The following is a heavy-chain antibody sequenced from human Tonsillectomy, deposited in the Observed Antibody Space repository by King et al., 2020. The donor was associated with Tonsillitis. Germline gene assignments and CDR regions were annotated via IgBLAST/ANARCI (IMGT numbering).Heavy chain of an antibody. D-gene: IGHD2-2*01. CDR1: GFTFSSYA. CDR2: LSGGDGST. Sequence: VQLVESGGGLVQPGWSLRLSCAASGFTFSSYAMSWVRQAPGKGLEWGSALSGGDGSTYYTDSVKGRFTISRDNSKNTLYLQMSSLRVEDTAIYYCARSYCRGTSCYSPFDYWGQGTLVTVSS. V-gene: IGHV3-23*04. CDR3: ARSYCRGTSCYSPFDY. J-gene: IGHJ4*02.